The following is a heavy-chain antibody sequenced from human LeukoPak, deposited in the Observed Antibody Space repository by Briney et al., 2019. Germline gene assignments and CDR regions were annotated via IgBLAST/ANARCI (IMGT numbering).Heavy chain of an antibody. J-gene: IGHJ4*02. CDR3: ASHVWETGSYLNFDY. CDR1: GGSITSYY. Sequence: SETLSLTCTVSGGSITSYYWSWIRQPPGKRLEWIGYIYSSGSTNYNPSLKSRVTMSVDTSKRQFSLKLSSVTGADTAVYYCASHVWETGSYLNFDYWGQGTLVTVSS. D-gene: IGHD1-26*01. CDR2: IYSSGST. V-gene: IGHV4-59*08.